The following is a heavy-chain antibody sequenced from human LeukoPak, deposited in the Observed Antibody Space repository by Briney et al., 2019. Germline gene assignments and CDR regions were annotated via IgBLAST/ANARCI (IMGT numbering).Heavy chain of an antibody. CDR3: ARGRLAARHYFDY. CDR1: GGSFSGYY. J-gene: IGHJ4*02. CDR2: IDHSGST. D-gene: IGHD6-6*01. Sequence: SETLSLTCAVYGGSFSGYYWSWIRQPPGKGLEWIGEIDHSGSTNYNPSLKSRVTISVDTSKNQFSLKLSSVTAADTAVYYCARGRLAARHYFDYWGQGTLVTVSS. V-gene: IGHV4-34*01.